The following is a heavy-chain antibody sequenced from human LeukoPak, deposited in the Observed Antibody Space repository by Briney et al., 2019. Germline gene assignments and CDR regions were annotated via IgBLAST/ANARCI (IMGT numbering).Heavy chain of an antibody. CDR3: ARDVTLLFDY. CDR1: GFIFDDYA. J-gene: IGHJ4*02. V-gene: IGHV3-9*01. CDR2: ISWNGGRI. D-gene: IGHD2-21*02. Sequence: GGSLRLSCAASGFIFDDYAMNWVRQAPGKGLEWVAGISWNGGRIAYADSVKGRFTISRDNVKNSLYLQMNSLRAEDTALYYCARDVTLLFDYWGQGTLVTVSS.